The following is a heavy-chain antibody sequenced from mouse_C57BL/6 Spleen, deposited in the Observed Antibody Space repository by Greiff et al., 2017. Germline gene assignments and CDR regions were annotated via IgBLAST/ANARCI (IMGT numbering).Heavy chain of an antibody. Sequence: DVKLQESGPGLVKPSQSLSLTCSVTGYSITSGYYWNWIRQFPGNKLEWMGYISYDGSNNYNPSLKNRISITRDTSKNQFFLKLNSVTTEDTATYYCARVSSHYAMDYWGQGTSVTVSS. J-gene: IGHJ4*01. CDR3: ARVSSHYAMDY. CDR1: GYSITSGYY. CDR2: ISYDGSN. V-gene: IGHV3-6*01. D-gene: IGHD1-1*01.